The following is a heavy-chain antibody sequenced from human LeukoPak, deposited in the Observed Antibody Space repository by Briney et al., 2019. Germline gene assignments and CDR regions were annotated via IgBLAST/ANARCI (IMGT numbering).Heavy chain of an antibody. V-gene: IGHV1-18*01. Sequence: ASVKVSCKASGYTFTSYGISWVRQAPGQGLEWMGWISAYNGNTNYAQKFQGRVTMTTDTSTSTAYMGLRSLRSDDTAVYYCARDSSGWYHWFDPWGQGTLVTVSS. CDR2: ISAYNGNT. J-gene: IGHJ5*02. CDR3: ARDSSGWYHWFDP. D-gene: IGHD6-19*01. CDR1: GYTFTSYG.